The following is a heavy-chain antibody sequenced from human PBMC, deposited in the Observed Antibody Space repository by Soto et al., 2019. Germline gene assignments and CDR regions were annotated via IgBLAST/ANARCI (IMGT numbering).Heavy chain of an antibody. V-gene: IGHV1-3*01. CDR3: ARDPRPYTSSHWFDP. CDR2: INAGNGNT. D-gene: IGHD6-6*01. J-gene: IGHJ5*02. CDR1: GYTFTNYA. Sequence: AASVKVSCKASGYTFTNYAMHWVRQAPGQRLEWMGWINAGNGNTKYSQNFQGRVTITRDTSASTAYMDLSSLRSEDTAVYYCARDPRPYTSSHWFDPWGQGTLVTVSS.